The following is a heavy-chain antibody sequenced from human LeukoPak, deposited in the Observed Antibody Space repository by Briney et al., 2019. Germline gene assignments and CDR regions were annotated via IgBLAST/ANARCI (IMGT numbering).Heavy chain of an antibody. CDR2: IYYSGST. CDR3: ARVLLWFGELLGNWYFDL. D-gene: IGHD3-10*01. V-gene: IGHV4-30-4*08. J-gene: IGHJ2*01. CDR1: GGSISSGDYY. Sequence: KPSQTLSLTCTVSGGSISSGDYYWSWIRQPPGKGLEWIGYIYYSGSTYYNPSLKSRVTISVDKSENQFSLKLSSVTAADTAVYYCARVLLWFGELLGNWYFDLWGRGTLVTVSS.